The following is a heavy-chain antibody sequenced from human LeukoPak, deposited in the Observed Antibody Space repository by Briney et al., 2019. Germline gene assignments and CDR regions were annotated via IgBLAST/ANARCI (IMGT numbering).Heavy chain of an antibody. CDR3: ARDSRHYYGSGSTYYYYYGMDV. CDR1: GGTFSSYA. CDR2: IIPIFGTA. D-gene: IGHD3-10*01. Sequence: GASVKVSCKASGGTFSSYAISWVRQAPGQGLEWMGGIIPIFGTANYAQKFQGRVTITADESTSTAYMELSSLRSEDTAVYYCARDSRHYYGSGSTYYYYYGMDVWGQGTTVTVSS. J-gene: IGHJ6*02. V-gene: IGHV1-69*01.